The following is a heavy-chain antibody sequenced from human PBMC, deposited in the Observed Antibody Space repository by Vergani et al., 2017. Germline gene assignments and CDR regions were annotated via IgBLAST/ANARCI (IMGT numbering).Heavy chain of an antibody. J-gene: IGHJ4*02. CDR3: ARLSYYFDSSGHYTTYYFDD. D-gene: IGHD3-22*01. CDR1: FDSIRNLY. Sequence: QVQLQESGPGLVKSSETLSLTCSVSFDSIRNLYCNWIRQPPGKGLEWIGSIHYSENTNYNPSLKTRVTISVDTSKNQFSVKLSSVTAADSAVYYCARLSYYFDSSGHYTTYYFDDWGQGTLVTVSS. CDR2: IHYSENT. V-gene: IGHV4-59*08.